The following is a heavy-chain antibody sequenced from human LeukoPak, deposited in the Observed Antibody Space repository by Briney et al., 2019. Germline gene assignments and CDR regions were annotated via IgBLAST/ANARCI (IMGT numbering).Heavy chain of an antibody. J-gene: IGHJ4*02. D-gene: IGHD4-17*01. CDR2: IYTSGST. V-gene: IGHV4-61*02. Sequence: PSETLSLTCTVSGGSISSGSYYWSWIRQPAGKGLEWIGRIYTSGSTNYNPSLKSRVTMSVDTSKNQFSLKLSSVTAADTAVYYCARDRDYDGFDYWGQGTLVTVSS. CDR3: ARDRDYDGFDY. CDR1: GGSISSGSYY.